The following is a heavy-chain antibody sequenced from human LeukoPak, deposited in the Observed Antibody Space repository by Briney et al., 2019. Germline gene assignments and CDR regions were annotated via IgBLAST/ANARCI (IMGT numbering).Heavy chain of an antibody. CDR3: SRRLDY. V-gene: IGHV3-7*01. CDR2: IKQDGSEK. Sequence: GGSLRLSCAASGFPFSDSWMDWVRQAPGKEMEWVANIKQDGSEKHYADSVKGRFTISRDNAKNSLFLQMNGLRAEDTAVYYCSRRLDYWGQGALVTVSS. J-gene: IGHJ4*02. CDR1: GFPFSDSW.